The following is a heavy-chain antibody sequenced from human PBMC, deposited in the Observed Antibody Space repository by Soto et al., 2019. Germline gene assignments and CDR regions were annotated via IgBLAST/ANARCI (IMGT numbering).Heavy chain of an antibody. V-gene: IGHV1-69*06. D-gene: IGHD6-6*01. CDR2: IIPIFGTA. Sequence: AVKVSCKASGGAFSSYAISWVRQAPGQGLEWMGGIIPIFGTANYAQKFQGRVTITADKSTSTAYMELSSLRSEDTAVYYCARDMGSSSAFDYWGQGTLVTVSS. J-gene: IGHJ4*02. CDR1: GGAFSSYA. CDR3: ARDMGSSSAFDY.